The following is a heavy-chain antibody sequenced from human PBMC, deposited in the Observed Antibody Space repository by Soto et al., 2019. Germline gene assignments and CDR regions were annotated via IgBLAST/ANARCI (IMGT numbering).Heavy chain of an antibody. CDR2: INHSGST. CDR1: GGSFSGYY. CDR3: ARGRPLLKFAFDI. Sequence: SSETLSLTCAVYGGSFSGYYWSWIRQPPGKGLEWIGEINHSGSTNYNPSLKSRVTISIDTSKNQFSLKLSSVTAADTAVYYCARGRPLLKFAFDIWGQGTMVTVSS. D-gene: IGHD2-15*01. J-gene: IGHJ3*02. V-gene: IGHV4-34*01.